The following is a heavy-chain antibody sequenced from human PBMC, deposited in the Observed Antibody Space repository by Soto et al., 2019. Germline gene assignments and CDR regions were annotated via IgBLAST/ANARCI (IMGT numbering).Heavy chain of an antibody. CDR1: GGSVSSGSYY. Sequence: PSETLSLTCTVSGGSVSSGSYYWSWIRQPPGKGLEWIGYIYYSGSTNYNPSLKSRVTISVDTSKNQFSLKLSSVTAADTAVYYCARDRLLRFGESPVGYYYGMDVWGQGTTVTVSS. D-gene: IGHD3-10*01. CDR2: IYYSGST. CDR3: ARDRLLRFGESPVGYYYGMDV. J-gene: IGHJ6*02. V-gene: IGHV4-61*01.